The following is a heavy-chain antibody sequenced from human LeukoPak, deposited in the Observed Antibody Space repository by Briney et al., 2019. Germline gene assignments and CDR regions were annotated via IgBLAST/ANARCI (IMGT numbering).Heavy chain of an antibody. CDR2: IYTSGST. J-gene: IGHJ5*02. CDR1: GGSIRSYY. CDR3: ARAYSSSWYDSGLFDP. V-gene: IGHV4-4*07. D-gene: IGHD6-13*01. Sequence: SETLSLTCTVSGGSIRSYYWSWIRQPAGKGLEWIGRIYTSGSTNYNPSLKSRVTMSVDTSKNQFSLKLSSVTAADTAVYYCARAYSSSWYDSGLFDPWGQGTLVTVSS.